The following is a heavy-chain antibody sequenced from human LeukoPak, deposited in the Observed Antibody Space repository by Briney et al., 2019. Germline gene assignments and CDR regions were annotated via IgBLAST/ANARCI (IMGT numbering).Heavy chain of an antibody. CDR3: ARVTYRSSSPFFNF. J-gene: IGHJ4*02. CDR1: GDSVNNTNYY. Sequence: PSETLSLTCNVSGDSVNNTNYYWAWIRQPPGKGLEWIGSINYRGNTYFNPSLKSRITLLVDSSMNQFSLKLTSVTAADTAMFFCARVTYRSSSPFFNFWGQGTLVTVSS. D-gene: IGHD6-6*01. CDR2: INYRGNT. V-gene: IGHV4-39*07.